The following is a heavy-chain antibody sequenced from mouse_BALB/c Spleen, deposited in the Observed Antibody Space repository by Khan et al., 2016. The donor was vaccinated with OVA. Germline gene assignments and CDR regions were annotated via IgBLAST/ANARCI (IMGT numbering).Heavy chain of an antibody. Sequence: LMESGPELMKPGASVNISCKASGYSFTSYYIHWVRQSHGKSLEWIGYIDPFNGGTDYNQKFKGKATMTVDKSSSTAYMHLSSLTSEDSAVYYCARGAFGYWGQGTLVTVSA. J-gene: IGHJ3*01. CDR2: IDPFNGGT. CDR1: GYSFTSYY. V-gene: IGHV1S135*01. CDR3: ARGAFGY.